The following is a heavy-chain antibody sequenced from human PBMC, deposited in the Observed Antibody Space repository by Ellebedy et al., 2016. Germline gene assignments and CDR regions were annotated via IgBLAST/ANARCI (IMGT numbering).Heavy chain of an antibody. CDR1: GGSFSGYY. Sequence: SETLSLTXAVYGGSFSGYYWRWIRQPPGKGLEWIGEINHSGSTNYNPSLKSRVTISVDTSKNQFSLKLSSVTAADTAVYYCARAAFTMVRGVLTNYYYYYMDVWGTGTTVTVSS. CDR2: INHSGST. D-gene: IGHD3-10*01. V-gene: IGHV4-34*01. CDR3: ARAAFTMVRGVLTNYYYYYMDV. J-gene: IGHJ6*03.